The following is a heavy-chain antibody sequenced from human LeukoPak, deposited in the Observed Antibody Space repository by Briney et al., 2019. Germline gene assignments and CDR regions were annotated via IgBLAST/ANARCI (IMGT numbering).Heavy chain of an antibody. Sequence: GGSLRLSCAASGFTFNSFAMHWVRQAPGKGLEWVAFIQYDGSDKYYADSVKGRFTISRANSKNTLYLQMNSLKTEYTAVYYCTTATYSSSYSYYYYYGMDVWGQGTAVTVSS. CDR3: TTATYSSSYSYYYYYGMDV. V-gene: IGHV3-30*02. D-gene: IGHD6-13*01. CDR2: IQYDGSDK. J-gene: IGHJ6*02. CDR1: GFTFNSFA.